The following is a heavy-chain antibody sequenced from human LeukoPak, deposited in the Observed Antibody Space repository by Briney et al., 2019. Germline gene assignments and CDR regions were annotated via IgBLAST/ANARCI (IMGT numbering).Heavy chain of an antibody. CDR2: IYYSGST. V-gene: IGHV4-59*01. D-gene: IGHD4-23*01. Sequence: PSATLSLTCTVSGGSISSYYWSWIRQPPGKGLEWIGYIYYSGSTNYNPSLKSRVTISVDASKNQFSLKLSSVTAAVTAVYYCARVVNRVYFDYWGQGTLVTVSS. CDR3: ARVVNRVYFDY. CDR1: GGSISSYY. J-gene: IGHJ4*02.